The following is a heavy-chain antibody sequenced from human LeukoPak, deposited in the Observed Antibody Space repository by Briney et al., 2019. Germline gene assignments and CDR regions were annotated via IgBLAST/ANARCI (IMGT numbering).Heavy chain of an antibody. D-gene: IGHD3-22*01. CDR2: IRYDGSTT. Sequence: PGRSLRLSCAASGFTFSSYGMHWVRQSPGKGLEWVAFIRYDGSTTYYADSVKGRFTISRDNSKNTLYVQMNSLRTEDTAVYYCAKDVAHYYDSSGRLDYWGQGTLVTVSS. J-gene: IGHJ4*02. V-gene: IGHV3-30*02. CDR1: GFTFSSYG. CDR3: AKDVAHYYDSSGRLDY.